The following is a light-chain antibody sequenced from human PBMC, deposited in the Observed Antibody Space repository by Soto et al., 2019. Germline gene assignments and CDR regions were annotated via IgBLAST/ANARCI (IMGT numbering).Light chain of an antibody. CDR3: AAWDDIVNGYV. J-gene: IGLJ1*01. CDR2: NNN. V-gene: IGLV1-44*01. Sequence: QSVLTQSPSASGTPGQRVTISCSGSSSNIGSNGANWYQHLPGTAPKLLIYNNNQRPSGVPDLFSGSKTSTSASLAISGLQSGDEADYYCAAWDDIVNGYVFAIGTKVTVL. CDR1: SSNIGSNG.